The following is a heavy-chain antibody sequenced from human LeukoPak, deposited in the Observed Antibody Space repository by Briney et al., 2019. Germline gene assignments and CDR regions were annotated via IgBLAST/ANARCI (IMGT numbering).Heavy chain of an antibody. D-gene: IGHD3-22*01. V-gene: IGHV3-7*05. CDR3: VRDSSGTKHDAFDI. CDR1: GFTFSRYW. Sequence: GGSLRLSCAASGFTFSRYWMGWVRQAPGKGLEWVAHIKQDGSEKYYVDSVKGRFTISRDNAKNSLYLQMNSLRAEDTAVYYCVRDSSGTKHDAFDIWGQGTMVTVSS. CDR2: IKQDGSEK. J-gene: IGHJ3*02.